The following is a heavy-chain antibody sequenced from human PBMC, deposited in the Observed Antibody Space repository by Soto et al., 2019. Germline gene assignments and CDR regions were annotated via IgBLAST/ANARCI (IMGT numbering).Heavy chain of an antibody. CDR1: GGSISSGGYS. CDR2: IYHSGST. Sequence: PSETLSLTCAVSGGSISSGGYSCSWIRQPPGKGLEWIGYIYHSGSTYYNPSLKSRVTISVDRSKNKFSLKLSSVTAADTAVYYCARGMTTVTTLDYWGQGTLVTVSS. D-gene: IGHD4-4*01. CDR3: ARGMTTVTTLDY. V-gene: IGHV4-30-2*01. J-gene: IGHJ4*02.